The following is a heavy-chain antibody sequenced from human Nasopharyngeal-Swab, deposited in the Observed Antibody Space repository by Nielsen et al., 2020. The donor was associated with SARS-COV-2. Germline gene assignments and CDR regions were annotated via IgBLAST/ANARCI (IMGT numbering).Heavy chain of an antibody. D-gene: IGHD3-10*01. CDR1: GGSISSGGYY. CDR2: IYYSGST. Sequence: TLSLTCTVSGGSISSGGYYWSWIRQHPGKGLEWIGYIYYSGSTYYNPSLKSRVTISVDTSKNQFSLKLSSATAADTAVYYCARDRGRFAAFDYWGQGTLVTVSS. J-gene: IGHJ4*02. V-gene: IGHV4-31*03. CDR3: ARDRGRFAAFDY.